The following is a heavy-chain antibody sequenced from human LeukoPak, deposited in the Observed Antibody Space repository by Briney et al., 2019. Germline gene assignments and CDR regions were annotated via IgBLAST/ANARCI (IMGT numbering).Heavy chain of an antibody. CDR1: GFTFSSYW. J-gene: IGHJ4*02. CDR2: INSDGSST. CDR3: ARELLLRGYCSSTSCYTRRFDY. V-gene: IGHV3-74*01. Sequence: GGSLRLSCAASGFTFSSYWMLWVRQAPGKGLVWVSRINSDGSSTSYADSVKGRFTISRDNAKNTLYLQMNSLRAEDTAVHYCARELLLRGYCSSTSCYTRRFDYWGQGTLVTVSS. D-gene: IGHD2-2*02.